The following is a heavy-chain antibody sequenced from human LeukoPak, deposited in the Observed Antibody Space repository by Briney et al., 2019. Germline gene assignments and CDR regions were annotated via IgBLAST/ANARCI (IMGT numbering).Heavy chain of an antibody. J-gene: IGHJ4*02. CDR3: TTDGDY. CDR2: IKTKTEGGTT. V-gene: IGHV3-15*01. CDR1: GFTFSSYA. Sequence: PGGSLRLSCAASGFTFSSYAMSWVRQAPGTGLEWVGRIKTKTEGGTTDYTAPVNGRFTISRDDSENTLYLQMNGLKTEDTAVYYCTTDGDYWGQGTLVTVSS.